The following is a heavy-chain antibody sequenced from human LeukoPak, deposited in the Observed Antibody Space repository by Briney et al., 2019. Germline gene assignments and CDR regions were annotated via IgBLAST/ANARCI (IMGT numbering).Heavy chain of an antibody. CDR3: ARDADVSITIFGKGWFDP. J-gene: IGHJ5*02. CDR1: GGSLSSYY. D-gene: IGHD3-3*01. V-gene: IGHV4-4*07. CDR2: IYTSGST. Sequence: SETLSLTCTVSGGSLSSYYWSWIRQPAGKGLEWIGRIYTSGSTNYNPSLKSRVTMSVDTSKNQFSLKLSSVTAADTAVYYCARDADVSITIFGKGWFDPWGQGTLVTVSS.